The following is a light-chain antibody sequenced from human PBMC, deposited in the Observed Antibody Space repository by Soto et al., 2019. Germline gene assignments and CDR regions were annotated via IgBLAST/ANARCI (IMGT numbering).Light chain of an antibody. CDR1: QSISSW. CDR3: QQYQSYSRT. J-gene: IGKJ1*01. CDR2: DAY. V-gene: IGKV1-5*01. Sequence: DIQMTQSPSTLSASVGDRVTITCRASQSISSWLAWYQQKPGKAPKLLIYDAYSLESGVQSRFSGSGSGTEFTLTISSLKPDDFATYYCQQYQSYSRTFGQGTKVDIK.